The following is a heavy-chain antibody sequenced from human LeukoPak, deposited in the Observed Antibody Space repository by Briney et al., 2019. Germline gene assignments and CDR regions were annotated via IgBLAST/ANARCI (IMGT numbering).Heavy chain of an antibody. Sequence: GGSLRLSCAASGFTFSRYSMNWVRQAPGKGLEWVSSISISSSSIYYADSVKGRFTISRDNAKNSLYLQMNSLRAEDTAVYYRARGPLASFHSGHDSDYWGQGTLVTVSS. V-gene: IGHV3-21*01. J-gene: IGHJ4*02. CDR1: GFTFSRYS. D-gene: IGHD5-12*01. CDR2: ISISSSSI. CDR3: ARGPLASFHSGHDSDY.